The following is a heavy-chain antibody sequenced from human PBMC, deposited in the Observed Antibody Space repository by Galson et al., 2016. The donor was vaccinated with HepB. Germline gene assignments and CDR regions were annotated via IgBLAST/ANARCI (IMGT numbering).Heavy chain of an antibody. CDR1: GYTFTSNA. D-gene: IGHD6-19*01. J-gene: IGHJ4*02. V-gene: IGHV1-3*01. CDR3: ARGNTDGWYHDY. CDR2: VSAADDNT. Sequence: SVKVSCKASGYTFTSNAIHWVRQAPGQRLEWLGWVSAADDNTRYSQNFQGRVTFTRDTSASTVYMELSALRPEDTATYCCARGNTDGWYHDYWGQGTLVIVSS.